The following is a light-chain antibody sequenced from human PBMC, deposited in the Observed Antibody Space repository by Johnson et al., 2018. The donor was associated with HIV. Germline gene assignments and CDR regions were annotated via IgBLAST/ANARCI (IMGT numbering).Light chain of an antibody. CDR2: DNN. CDR3: GTWDSSLSVEV. V-gene: IGLV1-51*01. Sequence: QSLLTQPPSVSAAPGQKVTISCSGSSSNIGNNYVSWYQQLPGTAPKLLIYDNNKRPSGIPDRFSGSKSGTSATLGITGLQTGDEADYYCGTWDSSLSVEVFGTGTKSTVL. CDR1: SSNIGNNY. J-gene: IGLJ1*01.